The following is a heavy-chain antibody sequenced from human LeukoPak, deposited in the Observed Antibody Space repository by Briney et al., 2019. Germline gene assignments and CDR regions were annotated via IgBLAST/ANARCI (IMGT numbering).Heavy chain of an antibody. D-gene: IGHD1-26*01. J-gene: IGHJ4*02. CDR2: ISAYNGNT. Sequence: ASVKVSCKASGYKFIDFGISWVRQAPGQGLEWMGWISAYNGNTNYAQKLQGRVTMTTDTSTSTAYMELRSLRSDDTAVYYCARAGERVPGSLSFPHPQFDYWGQGTLVTVSS. V-gene: IGHV1-18*01. CDR1: GYKFIDFG. CDR3: ARAGERVPGSLSFPHPQFDY.